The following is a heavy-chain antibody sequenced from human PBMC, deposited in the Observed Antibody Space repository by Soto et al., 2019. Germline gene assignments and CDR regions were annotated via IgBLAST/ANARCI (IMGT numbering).Heavy chain of an antibody. Sequence: SETLSLTCAVYGGSFSGYYWNWIRQPPGKGLEWIGEIDHSESTNYNPFLKSRVIMSIDTSKNRFSLNLNSMTAADTAVYYCARGLPGEYYDSSGYYWSPFDYWGKGSLVTVSS. CDR1: GGSFSGYY. CDR3: ARGLPGEYYDSSGYYWSPFDY. V-gene: IGHV4-34*01. D-gene: IGHD3-22*01. CDR2: IDHSEST. J-gene: IGHJ4*02.